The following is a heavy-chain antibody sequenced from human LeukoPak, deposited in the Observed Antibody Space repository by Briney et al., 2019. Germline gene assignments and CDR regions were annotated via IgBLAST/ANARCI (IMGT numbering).Heavy chain of an antibody. J-gene: IGHJ4*02. V-gene: IGHV1-18*01. D-gene: IGHD6-13*01. CDR3: ARADSSSWYSRGGTLGY. CDR2: ISAYNGNT. Sequence: ASVKVSCKASGYTFTSYGISWVRQAPGQGLEWMGWISAYNGNTNYAQKLQGRVTMTTDTSTSTAYMELRSLRSDDTAVYYCARADSSSWYSRGGTLGYWGQGTLVTVSS. CDR1: GYTFTSYG.